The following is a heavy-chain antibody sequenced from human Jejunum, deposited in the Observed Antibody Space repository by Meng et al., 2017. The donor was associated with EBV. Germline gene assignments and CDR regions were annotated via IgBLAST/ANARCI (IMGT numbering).Heavy chain of an antibody. CDR3: TRDGPDYGNYINFDY. CDR2: ISAYNGNT. J-gene: IGHJ4*02. CDR1: GFSFTTYG. Sequence: QVQLVQSGPAVKKSGXSVKVSCXASGFSFTTYGISWVRQAPGQGLEWMAWISAYNGNTNYAQKFQGRVTLTTDTSTGTAYMDLRSLRSDDTAVYYCTRDGPDYGNYINFDYWGQGTLVTVSS. V-gene: IGHV1-18*01. D-gene: IGHD4-11*01.